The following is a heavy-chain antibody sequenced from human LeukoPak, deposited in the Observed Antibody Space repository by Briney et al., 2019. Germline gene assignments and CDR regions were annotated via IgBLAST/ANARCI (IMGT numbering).Heavy chain of an antibody. Sequence: GASVKVSCKASGYTFTGHYMHWVRQAPGRGLEWMGRINPNSGGTNYAQKFQGRVTMTRDTSISTAYMELSRLRSDDTAVYYCAYSSWTWTFGYWGQGTLVTVSS. D-gene: IGHD6-13*01. CDR3: AYSSWTWTFGY. CDR2: INPNSGGT. CDR1: GYTFTGHY. J-gene: IGHJ4*02. V-gene: IGHV1-2*06.